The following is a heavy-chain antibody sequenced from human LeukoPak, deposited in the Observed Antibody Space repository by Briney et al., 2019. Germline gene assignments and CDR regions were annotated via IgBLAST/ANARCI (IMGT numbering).Heavy chain of an antibody. CDR3: ARSSWFGDPFDY. CDR2: INHSGST. D-gene: IGHD3-10*01. CDR1: GGSFSGYY. J-gene: IGHJ4*02. V-gene: IGHV4-34*01. Sequence: SETLSLTCAVYGGSFSGYYWSWIRQPTGKGLEWIGEINHSGSTNYNPSLKSRVTISVDTSKNQFSLKLSSVTAADTAVYYCARSSWFGDPFDYWGQGTLVTVSS.